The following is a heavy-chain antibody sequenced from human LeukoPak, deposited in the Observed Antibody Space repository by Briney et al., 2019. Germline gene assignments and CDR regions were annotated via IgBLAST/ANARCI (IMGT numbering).Heavy chain of an antibody. D-gene: IGHD2-2*01. CDR3: ASNVVAGRRAYGMDV. J-gene: IGHJ6*02. Sequence: EASVKVSCKASGGTFSSYAISWVRQAPGQGLEWMGGIIPIFGTANYAQKFQGRVTITADESTSTAYMELSSLRSEDTAVYYCASNVVAGRRAYGMDVWGQGTTVTVSS. CDR2: IIPIFGTA. V-gene: IGHV1-69*13. CDR1: GGTFSSYA.